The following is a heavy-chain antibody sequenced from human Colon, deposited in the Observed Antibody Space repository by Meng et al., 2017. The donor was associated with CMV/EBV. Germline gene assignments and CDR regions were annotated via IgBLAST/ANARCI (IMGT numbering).Heavy chain of an antibody. CDR2: SYYTGST. CDR3: ARATKSSCWEVLDY. Sequence: QGELLQGAGGMLKPSETLSPAYGGYGESFSGYYWTESRRPPGRGLEWFVESYYTGSTNYSPSLKSRVTISLDTSKNQFSLKLNSVTAADTAVYYCARATKSSCWEVLDYWGHGTLVTVSS. J-gene: IGHJ4*01. D-gene: IGHD2-2*01. CDR1: GESFSGYY. V-gene: IGHV4-34*01.